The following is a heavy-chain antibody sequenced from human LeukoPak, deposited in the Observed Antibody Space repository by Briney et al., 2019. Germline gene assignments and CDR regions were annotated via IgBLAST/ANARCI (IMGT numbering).Heavy chain of an antibody. J-gene: IGHJ4*02. CDR2: TYYRSKWYY. V-gene: IGHV6-1*01. CDR1: GYSVSSKNIA. D-gene: IGHD3-22*01. Sequence: SQTLSLTCAISGYSVSSKNIAWNWIRQSPSRGLEWLGSTYYRSKWYYDYAVSVKSRITISPDTSKYQFSLHLNSVTPEDTALYYCASGSYYLGFNSWGQGTLVTVSS. CDR3: ASGSYYLGFNS.